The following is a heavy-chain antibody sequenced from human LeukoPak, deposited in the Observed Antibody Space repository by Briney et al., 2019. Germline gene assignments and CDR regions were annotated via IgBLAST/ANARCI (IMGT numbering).Heavy chain of an antibody. Sequence: GGSLRLSCVASGFTFNTYGMHWVRQAPGKGLEWVAVISSDESNKYYVAAVKGRFTISRDNSKNTLYQQMNSLRAEDTAMYYCAKAAVPRYYFYYMDVWGKGTTVTVSS. D-gene: IGHD4-17*01. CDR2: ISSDESNK. J-gene: IGHJ6*03. CDR3: AKAAVPRYYFYYMDV. CDR1: GFTFNTYG. V-gene: IGHV3-30*18.